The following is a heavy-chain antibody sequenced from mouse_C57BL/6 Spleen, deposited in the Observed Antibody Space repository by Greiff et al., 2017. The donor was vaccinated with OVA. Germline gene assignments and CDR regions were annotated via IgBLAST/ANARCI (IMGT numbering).Heavy chain of an antibody. Sequence: QVQLKESGAELARPGASVKLSCKASGYTFKSYGISWVKQRTGQGLEWIGEIYPRSGNTYYNEKFKGKATLTADKSSSTAYMELRSLTSEDSAVYFCARVETAQAAWFAYWGQGTLVTVSA. CDR3: ARVETAQAAWFAY. CDR1: GYTFKSYG. D-gene: IGHD3-2*02. CDR2: IYPRSGNT. J-gene: IGHJ3*01. V-gene: IGHV1-81*01.